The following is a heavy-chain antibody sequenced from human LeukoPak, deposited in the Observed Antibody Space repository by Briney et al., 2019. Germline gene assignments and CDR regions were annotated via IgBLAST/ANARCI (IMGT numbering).Heavy chain of an antibody. V-gene: IGHV1-46*01. Sequence: GASVKVSCKASGYTFTSYYMHWVRQAPGQGLEWMGIINPSGGSTSYAQKFQGRVTMTRDTSTSTVYMELSSLRSEDTAVYYCAKDRYIVVVVAATPSAPLDYWGQGTLVTVSS. D-gene: IGHD2-15*01. CDR3: AKDRYIVVVVAATPSAPLDY. J-gene: IGHJ4*02. CDR1: GYTFTSYY. CDR2: INPSGGST.